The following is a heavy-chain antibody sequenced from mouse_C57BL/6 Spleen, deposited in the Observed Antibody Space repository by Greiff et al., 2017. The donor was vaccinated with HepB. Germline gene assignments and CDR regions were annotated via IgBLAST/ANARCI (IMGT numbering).Heavy chain of an antibody. CDR1: GFTFSDYY. Sequence: EVMLVESEGGLVQPGSSMKLSCTASGFTFSDYYMAWVRQVPEKGLEWVANINYDGSSTYYLDSLKSRFIISRDNAKNILYLQMSSLKSEDTATYYCARVGYYYGSLDYWGQGTTLTVSS. V-gene: IGHV5-16*01. CDR2: INYDGSST. J-gene: IGHJ2*01. D-gene: IGHD1-1*01. CDR3: ARVGYYYGSLDY.